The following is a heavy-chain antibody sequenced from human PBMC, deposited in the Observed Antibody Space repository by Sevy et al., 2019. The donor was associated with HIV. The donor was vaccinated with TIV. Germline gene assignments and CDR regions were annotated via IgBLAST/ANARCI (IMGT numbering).Heavy chain of an antibody. Sequence: GGCLRLSCAASGFTFSSYGMHWVRQAPGKGLEWVAVISYDGSNKYYADSVKGRFTISRDKSKNTLYLQMNSLRAEDTAVYYCAKVCSSSWYYFDYWGQGTLVTVSS. V-gene: IGHV3-30*18. CDR1: GFTFSSYG. CDR3: AKVCSSSWYYFDY. CDR2: ISYDGSNK. D-gene: IGHD6-13*01. J-gene: IGHJ4*02.